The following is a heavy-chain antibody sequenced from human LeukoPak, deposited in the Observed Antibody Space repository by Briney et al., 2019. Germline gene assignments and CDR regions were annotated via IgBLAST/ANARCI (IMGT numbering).Heavy chain of an antibody. D-gene: IGHD2-21*01. Sequence: SETLSLTCTVSGGSISSYYWSWIRQPPGKGLEWIGYIYYSGSTNYNPSLKSRATIPVDTSKTQFSLKLCSVTAAHTAVYYCAREVYSSMDVWGEGTTVTVSS. CDR3: AREVYSSMDV. CDR1: GGSISSYY. J-gene: IGHJ6*03. V-gene: IGHV4-59*01. CDR2: IYYSGST.